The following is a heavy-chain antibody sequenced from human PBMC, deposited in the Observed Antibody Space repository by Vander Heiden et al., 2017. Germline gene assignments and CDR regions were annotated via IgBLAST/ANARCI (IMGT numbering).Heavy chain of an antibody. CDR3: ARLSRDYYYLDY. D-gene: IGHD3-22*01. Sequence: QVQLVQSGAEVKKPGASVKVSCKASGYTFNVHYMHWVRQAPGQGLEWMGWINLYSGGTNYAQKFQGRVTMTRDTSVRTAYMELRRLTSDDTAVYYWARLSRDYYYLDYWGQGTLVTVS. J-gene: IGHJ4*02. CDR2: INLYSGGT. V-gene: IGHV1-2*02. CDR1: GYTFNVHY.